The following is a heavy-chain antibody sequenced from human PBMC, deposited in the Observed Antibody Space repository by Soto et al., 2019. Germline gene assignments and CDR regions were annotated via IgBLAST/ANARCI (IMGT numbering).Heavy chain of an antibody. CDR3: ARHSLALRKNNWFDP. CDR2: IFYLGSS. J-gene: IGHJ5*02. D-gene: IGHD3-3*02. V-gene: IGHV4-39*01. Sequence: PSETLSLTCTVSGDSIISSDFYWGWVRQPPGKGLEWSGSIFYLGSSYYNPSRKSRVTMSVDTSKNQFSLRLRSVTAADTASYFCARHSLALRKNNWFDPWGQGIMVT. CDR1: GDSIISSDFY.